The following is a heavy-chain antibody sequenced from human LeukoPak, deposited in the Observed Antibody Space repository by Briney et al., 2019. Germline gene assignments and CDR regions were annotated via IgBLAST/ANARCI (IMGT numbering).Heavy chain of an antibody. Sequence: GGSLRLSCAASGFTFSGSAMHWVRQASGKGLEWVGRIRSKANSYATAYAASVKGRFTISRDDSKNRAYLQMNSLKTEDTAVYYCVTGGNSGSAYWGQGTLVTVSS. CDR3: VTGGNSGSAY. CDR2: IRSKANSYAT. J-gene: IGHJ4*02. CDR1: GFTFSGSA. D-gene: IGHD4-23*01. V-gene: IGHV3-73*01.